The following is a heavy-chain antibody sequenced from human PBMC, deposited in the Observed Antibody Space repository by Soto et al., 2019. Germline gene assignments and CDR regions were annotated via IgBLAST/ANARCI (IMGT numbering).Heavy chain of an antibody. CDR1: GYTFTSYG. J-gene: IGHJ6*02. CDR3: ARDSTTDYYYYYGMDV. V-gene: IGHV1-18*04. D-gene: IGHD4-4*01. Sequence: GASVKVSFKASGYTFTSYGISWVRQAPGQGLEWMGWISAYNGNTNYAQKLQGRVTMTTDTSTSTAYMELRSLRSDDTAVYYCARDSTTDYYYYYGMDVWGQGTTVTVSS. CDR2: ISAYNGNT.